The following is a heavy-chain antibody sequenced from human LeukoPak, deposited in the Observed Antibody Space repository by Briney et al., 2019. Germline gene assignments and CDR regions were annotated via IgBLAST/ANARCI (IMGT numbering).Heavy chain of an antibody. D-gene: IGHD2-8*01. Sequence: GASVKVSCKASGYTFTGYYMHWVRQAPGQGLEWMGRINPNSGGTNYAQKFQGRVTMTRDTSISTAYMELSRLRSDDTAVYYCARAQWPYYYMRVWGKGTTVTVSS. CDR1: GYTFTGYY. CDR2: INPNSGGT. V-gene: IGHV1-2*06. CDR3: ARAQWPYYYMRV. J-gene: IGHJ6*03.